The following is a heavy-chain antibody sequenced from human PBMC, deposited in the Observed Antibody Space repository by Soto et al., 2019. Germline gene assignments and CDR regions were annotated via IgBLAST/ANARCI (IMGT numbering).Heavy chain of an antibody. Sequence: GGSLRFSCAASGFTFSSYWMSWVRQAPGKGLEWVANIKQDGSEKYYVDSVKGRFTISRDNAKNSLYLQMNSLRAEDTAVYYCARDPPPYYYYYGMDVWGQGTTVTVSS. J-gene: IGHJ6*02. CDR3: ARDPPPYYYYYGMDV. CDR2: IKQDGSEK. V-gene: IGHV3-7*01. CDR1: GFTFSSYW.